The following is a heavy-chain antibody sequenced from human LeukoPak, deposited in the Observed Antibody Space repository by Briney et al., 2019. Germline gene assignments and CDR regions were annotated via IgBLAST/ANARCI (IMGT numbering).Heavy chain of an antibody. Sequence: ASVKVSCKASGYTFTSYGISWVRQAPGQGLEWMGWISAYNGNTNYAQKLQGRVTMTTDTSTSTAYMELRSLRSDDTAVYYCARDRGHIVATPLDYWGQGTLVTVSS. CDR2: ISAYNGNT. D-gene: IGHD5-12*01. J-gene: IGHJ4*02. V-gene: IGHV1-18*01. CDR1: GYTFTSYG. CDR3: ARDRGHIVATPLDY.